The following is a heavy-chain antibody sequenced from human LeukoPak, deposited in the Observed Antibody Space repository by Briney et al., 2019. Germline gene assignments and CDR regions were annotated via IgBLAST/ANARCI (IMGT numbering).Heavy chain of an antibody. CDR2: INHSGST. V-gene: IGHV4-34*01. Sequence: PSETLSLTCAVYGGSFSGYYWSWIRQPPGKGLEWIGEINHSGSTNYNPSLKSRVTISVDTSKNQFSLKLSSVTAADTAVYYCAMGIAAAGPFDYWGQGTLVTVSS. D-gene: IGHD6-13*01. CDR3: AMGIAAAGPFDY. CDR1: GGSFSGYY. J-gene: IGHJ4*02.